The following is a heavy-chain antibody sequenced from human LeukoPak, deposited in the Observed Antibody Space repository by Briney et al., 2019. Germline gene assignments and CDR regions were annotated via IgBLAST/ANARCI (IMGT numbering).Heavy chain of an antibody. CDR2: LGTNGDT. CDR1: DFSFSTYD. V-gene: IGHV3-13*01. D-gene: IGHD6-6*01. Sequence: PGGSLRLSCVASDFSFSTYDTYWVRQAAGRGLEWVSSLGTNGDTYYLGSVRGRFTISRENGKNSLFLQMNSLRIDDTAVYYCAREWRGIASHYHGMDVWGQGTTVTVSS. J-gene: IGHJ6*02. CDR3: AREWRGIASHYHGMDV.